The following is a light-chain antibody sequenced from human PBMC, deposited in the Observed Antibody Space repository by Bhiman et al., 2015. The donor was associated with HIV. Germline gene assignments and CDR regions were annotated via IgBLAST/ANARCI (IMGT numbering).Light chain of an antibody. CDR3: NSRDSSGNHPSV. CDR1: NIATKS. Sequence: SYELTQPPSVSVAPGKTATITCGGNNIATKSVHWHQQKPGQAPVLVIYAKNNRPSGIPDRFSGSSSGNTASLTITGAQAEDEADYYCNSRDSSGNHPSVFGGGTKLTVL. V-gene: IGLV3-19*01. CDR2: AKN. J-gene: IGLJ2*01.